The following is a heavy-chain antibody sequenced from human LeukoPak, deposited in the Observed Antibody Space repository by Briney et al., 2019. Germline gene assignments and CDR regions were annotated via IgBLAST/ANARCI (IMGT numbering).Heavy chain of an antibody. V-gene: IGHV3-15*01. J-gene: IGHJ4*02. CDR1: GFTFSNAW. CDR3: TTAYGVPAATIDY. CDR2: IKSKTDGGTT. Sequence: GGSLRLSCAASGFTFSNAWMSWVRQAPGKGLEWVGRIKSKTDGGTTDYAAPVKGRFTISRDDSKNTLYLQMNSLKTEDTAVYYCTTAYGVPAATIDYWGQGTLVTVSS. D-gene: IGHD2-2*01.